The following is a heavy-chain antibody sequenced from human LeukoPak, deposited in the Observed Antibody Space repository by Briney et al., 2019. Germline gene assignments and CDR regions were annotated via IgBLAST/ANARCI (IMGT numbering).Heavy chain of an antibody. CDR3: AKTMGAIDHDY. J-gene: IGHJ4*02. V-gene: IGHV3-13*01. CDR1: GFTFSSYD. D-gene: IGHD1-26*01. CDR2: IGTAGDT. Sequence: GGSLRLSCAASGFTFSSYDMHWVRQATGKGLEWVSAIGTAGDTYYPGSVKGRFTISRENAKNSLYLQVNSLRAEDTAVYYCAKTMGAIDHDYWGQGTLVTVSS.